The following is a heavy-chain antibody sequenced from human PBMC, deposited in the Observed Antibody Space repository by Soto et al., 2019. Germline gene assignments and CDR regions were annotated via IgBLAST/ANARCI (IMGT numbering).Heavy chain of an antibody. CDR2: MSWDGNNK. Sequence: QVPVVESGGGVVQPGRSLRLSCAASGFSFSSYGMHWVRQAPGKGLEWVAIMSWDGNNKYYADSVRGRFTISRDSSKNTLFLEMNSLRVEDTAMYYCAKGGSSSARYFDRWGQGTLVTVSS. CDR3: AKGGSSSARYFDR. CDR1: GFSFSSYG. V-gene: IGHV3-30*18. D-gene: IGHD6-6*01. J-gene: IGHJ5*02.